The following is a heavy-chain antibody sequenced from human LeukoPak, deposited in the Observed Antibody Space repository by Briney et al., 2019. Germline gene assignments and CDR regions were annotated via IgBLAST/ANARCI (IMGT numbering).Heavy chain of an antibody. CDR2: INAGNGNT. J-gene: IGHJ4*02. CDR1: GYTFITYA. CDR3: ATGGRLLYHDY. Sequence: GASVKVSCKASGYTFITYAMHWVRQAPGQSLEWMGWINAGNGNTKYSQKFQDRVTNSTDTSASTAYMELRSLRSEDTAVYYCATGGRLLYHDYWGQGALVTVSS. D-gene: IGHD2-15*01. V-gene: IGHV1-3*01.